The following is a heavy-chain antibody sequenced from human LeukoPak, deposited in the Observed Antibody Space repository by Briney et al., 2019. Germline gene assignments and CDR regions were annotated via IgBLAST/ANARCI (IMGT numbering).Heavy chain of an antibody. CDR1: GFIFSTYG. V-gene: IGHV3-33*01. D-gene: IGHD6-19*01. Sequence: GGSLRLSCAASGFIFSTYGIHWVRQAPGKGLEWVAVIWHDGSNKYYADSVKGRFTTSKNTLYLQMNSLRAEDTAVYYCARASGPFDYCGQGTLVTVSS. J-gene: IGHJ4*02. CDR2: IWHDGSNK. CDR3: ARASGPFDY.